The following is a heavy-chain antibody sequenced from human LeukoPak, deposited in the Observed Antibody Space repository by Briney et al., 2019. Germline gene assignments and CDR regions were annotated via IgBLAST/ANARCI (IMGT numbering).Heavy chain of an antibody. CDR3: ARDCGGDCYSAFDAFDI. CDR1: GYTFTSYA. V-gene: IGHV1-3*03. D-gene: IGHD2-21*02. CDR2: INAGNGNT. Sequence: ASVKASCKASGYTFTSYAMHWVRQAPGQRLEWMGWINAGNGNTKYSQEFQGRVTITRDTSASTAYMELSSLRSEDMAVYYCARDCGGDCYSAFDAFDIWGQGTMVTVSS. J-gene: IGHJ3*02.